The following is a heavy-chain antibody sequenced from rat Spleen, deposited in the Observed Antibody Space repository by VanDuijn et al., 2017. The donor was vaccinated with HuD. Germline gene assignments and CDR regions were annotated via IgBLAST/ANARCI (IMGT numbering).Heavy chain of an antibody. D-gene: IGHD4-1*01. CDR1: GFTFSIYG. V-gene: IGHV5S13*01. CDR3: ARQAWGVNYFDY. J-gene: IGHJ2*01. CDR2: IGAGGGNT. Sequence: EVQLVDHGGGLVQPGRSLNLSCAPSGFTFSIYGLAWVRHTPTKGLEWVASIGAGGGNTYYRDSVKGRFTISRDNAKSTLYLHMDSLRSEDTATYYCARQAWGVNYFDYWGQGVMVTVSS.